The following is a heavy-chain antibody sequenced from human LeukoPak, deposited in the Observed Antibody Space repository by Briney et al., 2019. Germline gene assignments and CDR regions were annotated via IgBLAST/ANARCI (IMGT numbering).Heavy chain of an antibody. V-gene: IGHV4-4*02. Sequence: SETLSLTCAASGGSISSSNWWSWVRQPPGKGLEWIGEIYHSGSTNYNPSLKSRVTISVDKSKNQFSLKLSSVTAADTAVYYCARAVGSGSFQTYYYYMDVWGKGTTVTISS. CDR3: ARAVGSGSFQTYYYYMDV. CDR2: IYHSGST. J-gene: IGHJ6*03. CDR1: GGSISSSNW. D-gene: IGHD3-10*01.